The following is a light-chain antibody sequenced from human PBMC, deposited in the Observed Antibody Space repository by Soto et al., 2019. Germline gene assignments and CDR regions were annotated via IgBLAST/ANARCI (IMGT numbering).Light chain of an antibody. Sequence: DIQMTQSPSSLSASVGDRVTVTCRASQSILNYLNWYQQKPGKAPKLLIYAASSLQSGVPSRFSGSGSGTDFTLTISSLQPEDFATYYCQQSYSTPPTFGQGTRLEIK. CDR1: QSILNY. V-gene: IGKV1-39*01. CDR2: AAS. CDR3: QQSYSTPPT. J-gene: IGKJ5*01.